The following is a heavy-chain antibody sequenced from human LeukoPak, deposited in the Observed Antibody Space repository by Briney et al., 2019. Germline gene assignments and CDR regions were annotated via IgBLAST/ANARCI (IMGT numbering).Heavy chain of an antibody. J-gene: IGHJ4*02. Sequence: GGSLRLSCAASGSTFSSYSMNWVRQAPGKGLEWVSSISSSSSYIYYADSVKGRFTISRDNAKNSLYLQMNSLRAEDTAVYYCAIIWNYYDSSGYSDWGQGTLVTVSS. D-gene: IGHD3-22*01. CDR3: AIIWNYYDSSGYSD. CDR2: ISSSSSYI. CDR1: GSTFSSYS. V-gene: IGHV3-21*01.